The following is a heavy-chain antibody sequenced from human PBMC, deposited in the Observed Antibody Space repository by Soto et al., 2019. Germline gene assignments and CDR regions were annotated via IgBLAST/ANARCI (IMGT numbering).Heavy chain of an antibody. CDR1: GVSISGSSDY. Sequence: SETLSLTCTVSGVSISGSSDYWGWIRQPPGKGLEWIGTIYYSGIAYYNPSLKSRVAMSVDTSKNQFSLRLTSVTAADTAVYYCARHASRGYSSSWYFEDWGQGTLVTVSS. CDR2: IYYSGIA. CDR3: ARHASRGYSSSWYFED. V-gene: IGHV4-39*01. D-gene: IGHD6-13*01. J-gene: IGHJ4*02.